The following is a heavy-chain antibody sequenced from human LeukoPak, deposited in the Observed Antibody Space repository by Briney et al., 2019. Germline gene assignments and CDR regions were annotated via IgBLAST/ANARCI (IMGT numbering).Heavy chain of an antibody. J-gene: IGHJ4*02. V-gene: IGHV3-23*01. CDR2: ISGSAGNI. CDR1: GFTFSSYA. D-gene: IGHD6-13*01. CDR3: AKESKTRIAALDF. Sequence: GGSLRLSCAASGFTFSSYAMSWVRQAPGKGLEWVSAISGSAGNIYYADSVKGRFTISRDNSKNTLYLQMNSLRAEDTAVYYCAKESKTRIAALDFWGQGTLVTVSS.